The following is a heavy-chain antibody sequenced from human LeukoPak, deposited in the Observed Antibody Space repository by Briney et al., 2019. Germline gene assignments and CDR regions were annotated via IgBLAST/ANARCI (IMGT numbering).Heavy chain of an antibody. J-gene: IGHJ4*02. CDR3: ANLPYNWNEYLDDY. V-gene: IGHV3-30*02. CDR2: IASDGNYR. CDR1: GFTFTNYG. Sequence: GGSLRLSCAASGFTFTNYGMHWVRQAPGKGLEWVAYIASDGNYRDYVDSVRGRFTVSRDNSKNTLYLQMDSLRAEDTAVYYCANLPYNWNEYLDDYWGQGTLVTVSS. D-gene: IGHD1-1*01.